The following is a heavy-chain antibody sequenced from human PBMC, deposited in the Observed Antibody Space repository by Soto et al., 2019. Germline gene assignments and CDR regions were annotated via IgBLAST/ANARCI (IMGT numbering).Heavy chain of an antibody. J-gene: IGHJ4*01. CDR1: GYRFTSYW. CDR3: TRQNYFDY. V-gene: IGHV5-51*01. Sequence: LKISCKGFGYRFTSYWIGWVRQMPGKGLEWMGMVYPGDSNTRYSPSFQGQVTISADKSISTAYLQWSSLKASDTAMYYCTRQNYFDYWGQGTQVTAPQ. CDR2: VYPGDSNT.